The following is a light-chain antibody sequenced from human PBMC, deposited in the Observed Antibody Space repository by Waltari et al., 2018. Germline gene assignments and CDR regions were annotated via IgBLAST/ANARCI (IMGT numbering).Light chain of an antibody. V-gene: IGLV2-8*01. CDR2: EVS. CDR1: SRAVGGYHY. J-gene: IGLJ2*01. Sequence: QSALTQPPSASGSPGQSVPISCTGTSRAVGGYHYVSWYQPHPGKAPKLMIYEVSKRPSGVPDRFSGSKSGNTASLTVSGLQAEDEADYYCSSYAGSNNVVFGGGTKLTVL. CDR3: SSYAGSNNVV.